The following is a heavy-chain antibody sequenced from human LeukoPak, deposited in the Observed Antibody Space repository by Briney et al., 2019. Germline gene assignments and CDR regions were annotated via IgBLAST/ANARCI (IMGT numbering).Heavy chain of an antibody. V-gene: IGHV4-34*01. D-gene: IGHD3-3*01. CDR2: IYHSGST. CDR3: ARGQNYDFWSGYYLYYFDY. CDR1: GGSFSGYY. J-gene: IGHJ4*02. Sequence: SETLSLTCAVYGGSFSGYYWSWIRQPPGKGLEWIGEIYHSGSTNYNPSLKSRVTISVDTSKNQFSLKLSSVTAADTAVYYCARGQNYDFWSGYYLYYFDYWGQGTLVTVSS.